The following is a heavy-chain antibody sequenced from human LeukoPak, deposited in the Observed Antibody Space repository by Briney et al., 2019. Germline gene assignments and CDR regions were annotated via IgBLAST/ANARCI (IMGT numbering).Heavy chain of an antibody. D-gene: IGHD3/OR15-3a*01. V-gene: IGHV4-39*01. CDR2: IYYSGST. Sequence: SETLSLTCTVSGDSIRSTSYDWGWIRQPRGKGLEWIGSIYYSGSTYYNPSLKSRVTISVDTSKNQFSLKLSSVTAADTAVYYCARRVGPGLNWFDPWGQGTLVTVSS. CDR1: GDSIRSTSYD. J-gene: IGHJ5*02. CDR3: ARRVGPGLNWFDP.